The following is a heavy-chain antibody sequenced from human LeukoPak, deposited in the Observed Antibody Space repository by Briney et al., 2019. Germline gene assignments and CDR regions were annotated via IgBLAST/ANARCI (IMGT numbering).Heavy chain of an antibody. J-gene: IGHJ4*02. CDR2: IWSDGNNK. CDR1: GFTFSSYG. CDR3: ARDGQQSSPYAYDY. V-gene: IGHV3-33*01. Sequence: GRSLRLSCAASGFTFSSYGMHWVRQAPGKGLEWLSQIWSDGNNKDYADTVRGRFTISRDTSKNTLHLEMNSLRAEDTAIYYCARDGQQSSPYAYDYWGQGTLVTVSS. D-gene: IGHD2-2*01.